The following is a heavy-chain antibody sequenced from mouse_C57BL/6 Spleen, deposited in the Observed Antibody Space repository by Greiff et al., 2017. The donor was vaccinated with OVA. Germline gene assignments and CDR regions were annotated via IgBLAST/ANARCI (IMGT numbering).Heavy chain of an antibody. CDR3: TREDTTVVASYWYFDV. CDR2: ISSGGDYI. V-gene: IGHV5-9-1*02. J-gene: IGHJ1*03. Sequence: EVQLQESGEGLVKPGGSLKLSCAASGFTFSSYAMSWVRQTPEKRLEWVAYISSGGDYIYYADTVKGRFTISRDNARNTLYLQMSSLKSEDTAMYYCTREDTTVVASYWYFDVWGTGTTVTVSS. CDR1: GFTFSSYA. D-gene: IGHD1-1*01.